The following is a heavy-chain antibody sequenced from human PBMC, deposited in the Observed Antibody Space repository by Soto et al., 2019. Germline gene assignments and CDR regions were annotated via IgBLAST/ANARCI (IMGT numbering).Heavy chain of an antibody. CDR2: IYYSGST. CDR1: GGSISSCGYY. Sequence: PSETLSLTCTVSGGSISSCGYYWIWIRQHPWKGLEWIGYIYYSGSTYYNPSLKSRVTISVGTSKNQFSLKLSSVTAADTAVYYCARVGILLWFGANGMDVWGQGTTVTVSS. J-gene: IGHJ6*02. D-gene: IGHD3-10*01. V-gene: IGHV4-30-4*08. CDR3: ARVGILLWFGANGMDV.